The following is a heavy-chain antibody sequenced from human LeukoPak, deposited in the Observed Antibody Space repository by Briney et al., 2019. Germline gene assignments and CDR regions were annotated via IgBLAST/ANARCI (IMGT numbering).Heavy chain of an antibody. CDR1: GGTFGSNA. J-gene: IGHJ4*02. CDR2: IIPILETT. CDR3: ARDQGSGGWDEVLYFDL. V-gene: IGHV1-69*04. D-gene: IGHD6-19*01. Sequence: GSSVKVSCKASGGTFGSNAISWVRQAPGQGLEWLGRIIPILETTDYAEKFEDRVTLTADRSTNTAYVEVSSLRSEVTAMYYCARDQGSGGWDEVLYFDLWGQGTLVTVS.